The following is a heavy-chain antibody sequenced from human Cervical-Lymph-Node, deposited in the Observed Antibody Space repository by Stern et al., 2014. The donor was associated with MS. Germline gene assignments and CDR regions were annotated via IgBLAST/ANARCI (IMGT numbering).Heavy chain of an antibody. D-gene: IGHD1-26*01. V-gene: IGHV1-69*01. Sequence: VQLGESGAEVKKPGSSVKVTCKASGDTFSSYAISWVRKPPGQGLEWKGGGIPIFGTANYAQKFQGRVTITADESTSTAYMELSSLRSEDTAVYYCARGELKEGLVRGMDVWGQGTTVTVSS. CDR2: GIPIFGTA. CDR3: ARGELKEGLVRGMDV. CDR1: GDTFSSYA. J-gene: IGHJ6*02.